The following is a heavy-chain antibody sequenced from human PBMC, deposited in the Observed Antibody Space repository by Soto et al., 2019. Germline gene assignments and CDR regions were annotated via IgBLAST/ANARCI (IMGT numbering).Heavy chain of an antibody. Sequence: QVQLQESGPGLVKPSQTLSLTCTVSGGSISSGDYYWSWIRQPPGKGLEWIGYIYSSGSTYYNPSLKSRVTISVDTSKNQFSLKVTSVTAADTAVYYCARGGATTSYPLGWLDPWGQGTLVTVSS. CDR3: ARGGATTSYPLGWLDP. V-gene: IGHV4-30-4*01. CDR2: IYSSGST. CDR1: GGSISSGDYY. J-gene: IGHJ5*02. D-gene: IGHD5-12*01.